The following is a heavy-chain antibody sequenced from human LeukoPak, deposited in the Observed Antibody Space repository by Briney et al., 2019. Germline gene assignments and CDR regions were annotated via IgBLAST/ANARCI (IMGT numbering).Heavy chain of an antibody. V-gene: IGHV1-69*05. Sequence: SVKVSCKASGGTFSSYAIIWVRQAPGQGLEWMGGIIPIFGTANYAQKFQGRVTITTDESTSTAYMELSSLRSEDTAVYYCARRYSSSNNWFDPWGQGTLVTVSS. D-gene: IGHD6-13*01. CDR3: ARRYSSSNNWFDP. CDR2: IIPIFGTA. CDR1: GGTFSSYA. J-gene: IGHJ5*02.